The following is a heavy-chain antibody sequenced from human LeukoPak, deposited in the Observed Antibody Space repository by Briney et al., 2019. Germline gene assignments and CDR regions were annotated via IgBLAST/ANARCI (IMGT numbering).Heavy chain of an antibody. CDR2: IYYSGTT. CDR1: GGSISSSSYY. J-gene: IGHJ4*02. Sequence: SETLSLTCTVSGGSISSSSYYWGWIRQPPGEGLEWIGTIYYSGTTYYNPSLGSRVTIPLDTSKNRFSLKLTSVTAADTAVYYCARRSTKENGFDFWGQGTLVTVSS. D-gene: IGHD1-1*01. V-gene: IGHV4-39*01. CDR3: ARRSTKENGFDF.